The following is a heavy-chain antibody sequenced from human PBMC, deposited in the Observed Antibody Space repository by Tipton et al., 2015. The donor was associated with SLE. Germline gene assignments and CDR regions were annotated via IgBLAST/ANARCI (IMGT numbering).Heavy chain of an antibody. J-gene: IGHJ6*02. V-gene: IGHV3-48*01. D-gene: IGHD3-3*01. Sequence: SLRLSCAASGFTFSSYSMNWVRQAPGKGLEWVSYISSSSSTIYYADSVKGRFTISRDNAKNSLYLQMNSLRAEDTAVYYCARPLSASVTIFGVVIKTYGMDVWGQGTTVTVSS. CDR2: ISSSSSTI. CDR3: ARPLSASVTIFGVVIKTYGMDV. CDR1: GFTFSSYS.